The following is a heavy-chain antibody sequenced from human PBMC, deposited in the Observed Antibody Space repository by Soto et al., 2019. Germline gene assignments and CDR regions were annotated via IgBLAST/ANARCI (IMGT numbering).Heavy chain of an antibody. D-gene: IGHD6-6*01. J-gene: IGHJ3*02. V-gene: IGHV3-23*01. CDR3: ARRAFGSSRSFDI. Sequence: PGGSLRLSCAASGFAFSSHPMSWVRQAPERGLEWVSGISDSGGLTYNADSVKGRFTISRDNSKNTLYLQMNSLRAEDTALYYCARRAFGSSRSFDIWGQGTMVTVPS. CDR2: ISDSGGLT. CDR1: GFAFSSHP.